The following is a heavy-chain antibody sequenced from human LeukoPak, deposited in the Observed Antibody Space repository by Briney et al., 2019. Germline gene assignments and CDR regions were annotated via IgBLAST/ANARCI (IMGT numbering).Heavy chain of an antibody. Sequence: GGSLRLSCAASGFTFSNAWMSWVRQAPGKGLEWVGRIKSKTDGGTTDYAAPVKGRFTISRDDSKNTLYLQMNSLKTEDTAVYYCTTVLMLVRRASFEDYWGQGTLVTVSS. J-gene: IGHJ4*02. D-gene: IGHD3-10*01. CDR1: GFTFSNAW. V-gene: IGHV3-15*01. CDR3: TTVLMLVRRASFEDY. CDR2: IKSKTDGGTT.